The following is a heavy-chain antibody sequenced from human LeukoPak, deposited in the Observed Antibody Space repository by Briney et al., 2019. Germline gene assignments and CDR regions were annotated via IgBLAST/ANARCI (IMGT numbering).Heavy chain of an antibody. Sequence: SETLSLTCTVSGGSISSGSYYWSWNRQPAGTGLEWIGRIYTSGSTNYNPSLKSRVTISVDTSKNQFSLKLSSVTAADTAVYYCARVTTGGYYNCWGQGTLDTVSS. D-gene: IGHD3-22*01. V-gene: IGHV4-61*02. J-gene: IGHJ4*02. CDR1: GGSISSGSYY. CDR2: IYTSGST. CDR3: ARVTTGGYYNC.